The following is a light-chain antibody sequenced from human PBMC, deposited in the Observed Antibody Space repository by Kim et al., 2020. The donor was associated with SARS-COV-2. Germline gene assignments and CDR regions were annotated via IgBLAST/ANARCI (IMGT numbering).Light chain of an antibody. CDR2: AAS. Sequence: DIQMTQSPSSVSASVGDRVTITCRASQGISSWLAWYQQKPGKAPKLLIYAASSLPTGVPSRFSGSGSGTDYTLTISDLQPDDFATYYWQQGASFPLTFGGGTKVDIK. CDR1: QGISSW. J-gene: IGKJ4*01. V-gene: IGKV1-12*01. CDR3: QQGASFPLT.